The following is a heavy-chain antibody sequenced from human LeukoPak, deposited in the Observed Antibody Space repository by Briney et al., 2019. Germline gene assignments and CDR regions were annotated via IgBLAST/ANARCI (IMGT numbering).Heavy chain of an antibody. CDR3: ARRGYCSGGSCHPMDV. J-gene: IGHJ6*04. Sequence: GGSLRLSCAASGFTFSSYWMHWVRQVPGKGLEWVSGINWNGGSTGYADPVKGRFTISRDNAKNSLYLQMDSLRAEDTALYYCARRGYCSGGSCHPMDVWGKGTTVTVSS. D-gene: IGHD2-15*01. CDR1: GFTFSSYW. CDR2: INWNGGST. V-gene: IGHV3-20*04.